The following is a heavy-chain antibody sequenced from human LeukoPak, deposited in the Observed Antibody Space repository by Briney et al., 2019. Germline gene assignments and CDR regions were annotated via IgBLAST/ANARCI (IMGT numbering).Heavy chain of an antibody. CDR3: AKDHSDYYDSSDY. V-gene: IGHV3-74*01. CDR2: INSDGSST. CDR1: GFTFNSYW. Sequence: PGGSLGLSCAASGFTFNSYWMHWVRQAPGKGLVWVSRINSDGSSTSYADSVKGRFTISRDNAKNTLYLQMNSLRAEDTAVYYCAKDHSDYYDSSDYWGQGTLVTVSS. J-gene: IGHJ4*02. D-gene: IGHD3-22*01.